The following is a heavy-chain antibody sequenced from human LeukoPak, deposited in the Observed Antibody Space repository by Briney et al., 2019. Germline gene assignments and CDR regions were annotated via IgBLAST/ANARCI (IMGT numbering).Heavy chain of an antibody. CDR1: GYTFTGYY. CDR2: INANKGDT. CDR3: AGDRYGTTGDCLY. J-gene: IGHJ1*01. D-gene: IGHD2-21*01. Sequence: AAVKVSCKSSGYTFTGYYMHWVRQAPAQGLEWMGWINANKGDTNQPQKFQGRVTMTRDTSISTAYMERSRLGSDDTALYYCAGDRYGTTGDCLYWGQGTLVTVSS. V-gene: IGHV1-2*02.